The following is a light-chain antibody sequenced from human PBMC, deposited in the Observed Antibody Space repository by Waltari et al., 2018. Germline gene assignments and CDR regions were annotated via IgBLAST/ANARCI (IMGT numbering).Light chain of an antibody. CDR3: QQSYSTPPAT. CDR1: QNINIY. Sequence: DIQLNQSPSSMSASVGDRVPITCRASQNINIYLNWYQQKPGHAPKLLIYATTSLKSGVPSRCSGSGPGTDFTLTITSLQPEDFATYYCQQSYSTPPATFGQGTKLDIK. V-gene: IGKV1-39*01. CDR2: ATT. J-gene: IGKJ2*01.